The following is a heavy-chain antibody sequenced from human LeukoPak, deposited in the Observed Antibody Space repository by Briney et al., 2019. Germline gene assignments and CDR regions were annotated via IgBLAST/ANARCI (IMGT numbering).Heavy chain of an antibody. CDR3: AREYCGSDCPPYAFDI. J-gene: IGHJ3*02. Sequence: SETLSLTCAVYGGSFSGYYWSWIRQPPGKGLEWIGYIYHSGSTYYNPSLKSRVTISVDRSKNQFSLKLSSVTAADTAVYYCAREYCGSDCPPYAFDIWGQGTMVTVSS. CDR2: IYHSGST. CDR1: GGSFSGYY. D-gene: IGHD2-21*01. V-gene: IGHV4-34*01.